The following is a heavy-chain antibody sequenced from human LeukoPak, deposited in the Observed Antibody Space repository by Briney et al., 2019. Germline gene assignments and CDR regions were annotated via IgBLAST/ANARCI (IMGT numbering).Heavy chain of an antibody. J-gene: IGHJ5*02. D-gene: IGHD2-2*01. CDR3: ARGGVVALKHWFDP. V-gene: IGHV3-53*01. Sequence: GGSLRLSCAASGFTFSSYEMNWVRQAPGKGLEWVSVIYSGGSTYYADSVKGRFTISRDNSKNTLYLQMNSLRAEDTAVYYCARGGVVALKHWFDPWGQGTLVTVSS. CDR2: IYSGGST. CDR1: GFTFSSYE.